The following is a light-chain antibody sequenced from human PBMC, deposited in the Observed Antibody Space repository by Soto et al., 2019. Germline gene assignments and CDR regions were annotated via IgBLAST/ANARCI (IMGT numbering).Light chain of an antibody. J-gene: IGKJ4*01. CDR2: GAS. Sequence: EIVLTQSPGTLSLSPGERVTLSCRASQSVSSNYLAWYQQKPGQDPRLLIYGASNRATGIPDRFSGSGSGTDFTLTINRLEPEDFEVYYCQQYGGSPRVTFGGGTKVEIK. CDR1: QSVSSNY. CDR3: QQYGGSPRVT. V-gene: IGKV3-20*01.